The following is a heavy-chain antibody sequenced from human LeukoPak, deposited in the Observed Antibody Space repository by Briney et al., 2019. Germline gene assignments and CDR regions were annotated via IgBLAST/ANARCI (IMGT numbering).Heavy chain of an antibody. CDR1: GFTFSSYG. V-gene: IGHV3-30*02. D-gene: IGHD5-24*01. Sequence: GGSLRLSCAASGFTFSSYGMHWVRQAPGKGLEWVAFIRYDGSNKYYADSVKGRFTISRDNSKNTLYLQMNSLRAEDTAVYYCAKLPARMAIIRYYFDYWGQGTLVTVSS. CDR3: AKLPARMAIIRYYFDY. J-gene: IGHJ4*02. CDR2: IRYDGSNK.